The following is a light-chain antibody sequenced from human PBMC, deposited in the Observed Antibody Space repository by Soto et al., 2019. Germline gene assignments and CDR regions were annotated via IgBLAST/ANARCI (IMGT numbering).Light chain of an antibody. CDR2: DVS. J-gene: IGLJ2*01. V-gene: IGLV2-11*01. CDR3: CLYAGSTVV. Sequence: QPVLTQPRSVSGSPGQSVTISCTGTSSDVGGYNYVSWYQQHPGKAPKLMIYDVSKRPSGVPDRFSGSKSGNTASLTISGLQPEDEPDYYCCLYAGSTVVFGGGTKLTVL. CDR1: SSDVGGYNY.